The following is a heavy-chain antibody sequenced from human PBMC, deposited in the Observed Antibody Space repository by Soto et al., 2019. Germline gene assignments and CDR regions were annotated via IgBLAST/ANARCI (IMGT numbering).Heavy chain of an antibody. V-gene: IGHV1-18*01. CDR2: ISAYNGNT. CDR3: ASAMADYFDWLSPLDY. Sequence: SVKVSCKASGYTFTSYGISWVRQAPGQGLEWMGWISAYNGNTNYAQKLQGGVTMTTDTSTSTAYMELRSLRSDDTAVYYCASAMADYFDWLSPLDYWGQGTLVTVSS. D-gene: IGHD3-9*01. J-gene: IGHJ4*02. CDR1: GYTFTSYG.